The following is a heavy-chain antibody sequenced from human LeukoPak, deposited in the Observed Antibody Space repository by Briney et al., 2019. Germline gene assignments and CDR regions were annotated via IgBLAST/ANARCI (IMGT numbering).Heavy chain of an antibody. D-gene: IGHD2-15*01. J-gene: IGHJ4*02. Sequence: PGGSLRLSCAAAGFTFSTHWMSWVRQTPGKGLEWVANIKQDGSDKYYVDSVKGRFTISRDNAKNSLYLQMNNLRAEDTAVYYCARGQWVAYWGQGTLVTVSS. CDR1: GFTFSTHW. CDR2: IKQDGSDK. CDR3: ARGQWVAY. V-gene: IGHV3-7*03.